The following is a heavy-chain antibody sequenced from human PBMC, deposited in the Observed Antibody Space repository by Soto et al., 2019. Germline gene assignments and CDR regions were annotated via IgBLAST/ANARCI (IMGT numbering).Heavy chain of an antibody. J-gene: IGHJ6*02. CDR3: ARDRLWFGELLSDYYGMDV. Sequence: SQTLSLTCAISGDSVSSNSAAWNWIRQSPSRGLEWLGRTYYRSKWYNDYAVSVKSRITINPDTSKNQFSLQLNSVTPEDTAVYYCARDRLWFGELLSDYYGMDVWGQGTTVTVSS. D-gene: IGHD3-10*01. CDR1: GDSVSSNSAA. V-gene: IGHV6-1*01. CDR2: TYYRSKWYN.